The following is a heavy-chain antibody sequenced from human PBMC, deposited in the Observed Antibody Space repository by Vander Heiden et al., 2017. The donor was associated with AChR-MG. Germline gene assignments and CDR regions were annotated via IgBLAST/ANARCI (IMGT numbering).Heavy chain of an antibody. CDR2: IKQDGSEK. D-gene: IGHD6-13*01. CDR1: GFTFSSYW. Sequence: EVQLVESGGGLVQPGGSLRLSCAAPGFTFSSYWMSWVHQAPGKGLEWVANIKQDGSEKYYVDSVKGRFTIYRDNAKNSLYLQMNSLRAEDTAVYYCARDREGSSCQDYWGQGTLVTVSS. V-gene: IGHV3-7*03. CDR3: ARDREGSSCQDY. J-gene: IGHJ4*02.